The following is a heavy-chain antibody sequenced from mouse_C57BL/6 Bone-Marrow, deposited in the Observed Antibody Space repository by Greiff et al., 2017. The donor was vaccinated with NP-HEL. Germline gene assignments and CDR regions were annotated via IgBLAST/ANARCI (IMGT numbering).Heavy chain of an antibody. CDR3: AREDDGYYPFAY. D-gene: IGHD2-3*01. V-gene: IGHV1-54*01. CDR1: GYAFTNYL. CDR2: INPGSGGT. J-gene: IGHJ3*01. Sequence: VQLQQSGAELVRPGTSVKVSCKASGYAFTNYLIEWVKQRPGQGLEWIGVINPGSGGTNYNEQFKGKATLTADKSSSTAYMQLSSLTSEDSAVYFCAREDDGYYPFAYWGQGTLVTVSA.